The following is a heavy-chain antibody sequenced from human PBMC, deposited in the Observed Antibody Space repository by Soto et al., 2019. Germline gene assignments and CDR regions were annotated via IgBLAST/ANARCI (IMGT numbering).Heavy chain of an antibody. D-gene: IGHD2-2*01. Sequence: QVQPVQSGAEVKKPGSSVKVSCKASGGTFSSYAISWVRQAPGQGLEWMGGIIPIFGTANYAQKFQGRVTITADKSTSTAYMELSRLRSEDTAVYYCARVGGTDIVVVPAEFDYWGQGTLVTVSS. CDR2: IIPIFGTA. J-gene: IGHJ4*02. CDR1: GGTFSSYA. V-gene: IGHV1-69*06. CDR3: ARVGGTDIVVVPAEFDY.